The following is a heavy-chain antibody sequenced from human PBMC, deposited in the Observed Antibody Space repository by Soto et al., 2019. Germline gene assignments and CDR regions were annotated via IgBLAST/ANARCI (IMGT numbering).Heavy chain of an antibody. CDR1: GFTFSNFW. Sequence: EVQLVESGGGLVQPGGSLRLYCAASGFTFSNFWMHWVRQAPGKGLVWVSRIYSDGSGTTYADSVKGRFTISRDNAKSTLYLQINSLRAEDTAVYYCATLNSFGSDYWGRGTLVTVSS. D-gene: IGHD5-18*01. CDR2: IYSDGSGT. V-gene: IGHV3-74*01. J-gene: IGHJ4*02. CDR3: ATLNSFGSDY.